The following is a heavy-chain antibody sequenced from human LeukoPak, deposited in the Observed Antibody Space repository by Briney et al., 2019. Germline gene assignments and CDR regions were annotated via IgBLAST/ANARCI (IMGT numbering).Heavy chain of an antibody. D-gene: IGHD6-19*01. CDR3: ARRAYSSGWKPGAFDI. CDR1: GGSFSGYY. Sequence: PSETLSLTCAVYGGSFSGYYWSWIRQPPGKGLEWIGEINHSGSTNYNPSLKSRVTISVDTSKNQFSQKLSSVTAADTAVYYCARRAYSSGWKPGAFDIWGQGTMVTVSS. CDR2: INHSGST. V-gene: IGHV4-34*01. J-gene: IGHJ3*02.